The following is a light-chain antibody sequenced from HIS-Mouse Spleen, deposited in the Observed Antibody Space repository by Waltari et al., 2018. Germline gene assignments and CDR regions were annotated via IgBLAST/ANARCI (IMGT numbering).Light chain of an antibody. CDR3: QSYDSSNVV. CDR1: SGSIATNS. Sequence: NFMLTQPHSVSESPGKTVTIYCTGSSGSIATNSVQWYQQRPGSAPTTVIYEDNQRPSGVPDRFSGSIDSSSNSASLTISGLKTEDEADYYCQSYDSSNVVFGGGTKLTVL. V-gene: IGLV6-57*02. J-gene: IGLJ2*01. CDR2: EDN.